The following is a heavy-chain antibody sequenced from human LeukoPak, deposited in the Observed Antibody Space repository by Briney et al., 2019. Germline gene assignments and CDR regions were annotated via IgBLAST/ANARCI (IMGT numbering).Heavy chain of an antibody. CDR3: ARDQYYYDSSGWLDY. CDR1: GFTFRNHA. D-gene: IGHD3-22*01. Sequence: GGSLRLSCAASGFTFRNHAMNWVRQAPGKGLEWVSSISGSSSDIYYADSVKGRFTISRDNAKNSLYLQMNSPRAEDTAVYYCARDQYYYDSSGWLDYWGQGTLVTVSS. V-gene: IGHV3-21*01. J-gene: IGHJ4*02. CDR2: ISGSSSDI.